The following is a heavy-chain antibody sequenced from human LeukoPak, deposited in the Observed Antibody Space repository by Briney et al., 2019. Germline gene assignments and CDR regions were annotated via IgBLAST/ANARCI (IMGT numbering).Heavy chain of an antibody. D-gene: IGHD2-2*01. Sequence: GGSLRLSCAASGFSFSSHGMSWVRQAPGKGLEWVSGIIGGAGGTYYADSVKGRFTISRDNSKNTLYLQTNNLRAEDTAVYYCTHGSMYQLDYWGQGTLVTVSS. CDR1: GFSFSSHG. CDR3: THGSMYQLDY. V-gene: IGHV3-23*01. CDR2: IIGGAGGT. J-gene: IGHJ4*02.